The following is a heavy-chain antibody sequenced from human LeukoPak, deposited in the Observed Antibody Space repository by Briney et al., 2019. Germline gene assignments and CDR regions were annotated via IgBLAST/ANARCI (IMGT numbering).Heavy chain of an antibody. D-gene: IGHD1-26*01. CDR2: IGTVGDT. Sequence: QPGGSLRLSCTASGFTFNIYPFTWVRQAPGKGPEWVSTIGTVGDTYYADSVKGRFTISRDDSNNALYLHMSSLRAEDAAVYYCAKSKIVEGRGYFDPWGRGTLVTVSS. V-gene: IGHV3-23*01. CDR1: GFTFNIYP. CDR3: AKSKIVEGRGYFDP. J-gene: IGHJ2*01.